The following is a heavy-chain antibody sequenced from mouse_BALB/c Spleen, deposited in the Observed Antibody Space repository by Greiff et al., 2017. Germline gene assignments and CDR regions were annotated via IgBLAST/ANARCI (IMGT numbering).Heavy chain of an antibody. J-gene: IGHJ2*01. V-gene: IGHV5-6*02. CDR3: ARHGTGHYFDY. CDR2: ISSGGSYT. CDR1: GFTFSSYG. Sequence: EVKLVESGGDLVKPGGSLKLSCAASGFTFSSYGMSWVRQTPDKRLEWVATISSGGSYTYYPDSVKGRFTISRDNAKNTLYLQMSSLKSEDTAMYYCARHGTGHYFDYWGQGTTLTVSS. D-gene: IGHD4-1*01.